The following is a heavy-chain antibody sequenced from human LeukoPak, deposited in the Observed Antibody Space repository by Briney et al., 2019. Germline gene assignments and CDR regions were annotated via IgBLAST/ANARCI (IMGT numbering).Heavy chain of an antibody. V-gene: IGHV1-46*01. CDR3: ARETARYSSSWSYYYYYYYMDV. CDR2: INPSGGST. D-gene: IGHD6-13*01. Sequence: ASVKVSCKASGYTFTSYYMHWVRQAPGQGLEWMGIINPSGGSTSYAQKFQGRVTMTRDTSTSTVYMELSSLRSEDTALYYCARETARYSSSWSYYYYYYYMDVWGKGTTVTVSS. J-gene: IGHJ6*03. CDR1: GYTFTSYY.